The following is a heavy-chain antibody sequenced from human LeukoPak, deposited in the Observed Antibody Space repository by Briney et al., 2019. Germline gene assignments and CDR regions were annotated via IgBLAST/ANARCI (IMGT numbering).Heavy chain of an antibody. CDR1: GFTFSSYW. Sequence: PGGSLRLSCAASGFTFSSYWMSWVRQAPREGLEWVANINKDGGEKYYVDSVKGRFTISRDNAKNSLYLQMNSLRAEDTAVYYCAKDKSGVVVIQDAFDIWGQGTMVTVSS. CDR3: AKDKSGVVVIQDAFDI. D-gene: IGHD3-22*01. V-gene: IGHV3-7*03. CDR2: INKDGGEK. J-gene: IGHJ3*02.